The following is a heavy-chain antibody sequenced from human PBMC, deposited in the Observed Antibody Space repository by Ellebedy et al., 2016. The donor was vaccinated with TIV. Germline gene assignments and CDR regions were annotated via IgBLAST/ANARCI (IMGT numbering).Heavy chain of an antibody. Sequence: PGGSLRLSCAASGFTFTDYWMHRVRQAPGKGLVWVSRINRDGSGADYADSVKGRFTISRDNAENTVYLQMSSLRAEDMAVYYCARGGKDLYAMDVWGQGTTVTVSS. J-gene: IGHJ6*02. CDR3: ARGGKDLYAMDV. CDR2: INRDGSGA. CDR1: GFTFTDYW. V-gene: IGHV3-74*01. D-gene: IGHD3-16*01.